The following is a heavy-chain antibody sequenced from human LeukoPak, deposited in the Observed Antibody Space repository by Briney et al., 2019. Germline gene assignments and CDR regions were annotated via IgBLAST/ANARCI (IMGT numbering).Heavy chain of an antibody. V-gene: IGHV3-30*02. D-gene: IGHD2-15*01. J-gene: IGHJ4*02. Sequence: GGSLRLSCAASGFTFSSYGMHWVRQAPDKGLEWVAFIRYDGSNKYFADSVKGRFTISRDSSKNTLYLQMNSLRAEDTAVYFCAKSPVSSCRGSFCYPFDYWGQGNLVTVSS. CDR3: AKSPVSSCRGSFCYPFDY. CDR1: GFTFSSYG. CDR2: IRYDGSNK.